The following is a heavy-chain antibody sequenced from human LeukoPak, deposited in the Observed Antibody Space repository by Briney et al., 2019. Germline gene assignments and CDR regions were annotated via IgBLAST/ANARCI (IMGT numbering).Heavy chain of an antibody. V-gene: IGHV4-59*01. Sequence: SETLSLTCTVSGGSISSYYWSWIRQPPGKGLEWIGYIYYSGSTNYNPPLKSRVTISVDTSKNQFSLKLSSVTAADTAVYYCASGYYYDSSGYWNYFDYWGQGTLVTVSS. CDR1: GGSISSYY. CDR3: ASGYYYDSSGYWNYFDY. D-gene: IGHD3-22*01. CDR2: IYYSGST. J-gene: IGHJ4*02.